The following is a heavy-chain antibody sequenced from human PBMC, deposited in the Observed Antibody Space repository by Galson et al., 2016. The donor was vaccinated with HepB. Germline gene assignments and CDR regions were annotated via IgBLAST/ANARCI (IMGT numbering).Heavy chain of an antibody. CDR3: AREGSGSVAGPRWFDP. J-gene: IGHJ5*02. D-gene: IGHD6-19*01. Sequence: SVKVSCKASGYTFTSYAMHWVRQAPGQRLEWMGWTNNANGNTEYSPSFKGRVTFTRDTSASTAYMELSSLRSDDTAAYYCAREGSGSVAGPRWFDPWGQGTLVTVAS. V-gene: IGHV1-3*04. CDR2: TNNANGNT. CDR1: GYTFTSYA.